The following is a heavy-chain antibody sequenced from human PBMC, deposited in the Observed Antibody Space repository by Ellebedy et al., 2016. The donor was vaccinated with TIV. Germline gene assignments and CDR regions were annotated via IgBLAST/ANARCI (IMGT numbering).Heavy chain of an antibody. CDR2: TYYRSKWYN. CDR3: ARVTNYYGSGSHFDY. D-gene: IGHD3-10*01. J-gene: IGHJ4*02. V-gene: IGHV6-1*01. CDR1: GDSVSSNSAA. Sequence: SQTLSLTXXISGDSVSSNSAAWNWIRQSPSRGLEWLGRTYYRSKWYNDYAVSVKSRITINPDTSKNQFSLQLNSVTPEDTAVYYCARVTNYYGSGSHFDYWGQGTLVTVSS.